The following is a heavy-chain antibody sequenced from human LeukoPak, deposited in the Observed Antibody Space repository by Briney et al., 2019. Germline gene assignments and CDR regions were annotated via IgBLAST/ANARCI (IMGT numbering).Heavy chain of an antibody. D-gene: IGHD3-10*01. J-gene: IGHJ4*02. V-gene: IGHV3-21*01. Sequence: GGSLRPSCAASGFTFSSYSMNWVRQAPGKGLEWVSSTSSSSSYIYYADSVKGRFTISRDNAKNSLYLQMNSLRAEDTAVYYCARETAYYGSGGGIDYWGQGTLVTVSS. CDR3: ARETAYYGSGGGIDY. CDR2: TSSSSSYI. CDR1: GFTFSSYS.